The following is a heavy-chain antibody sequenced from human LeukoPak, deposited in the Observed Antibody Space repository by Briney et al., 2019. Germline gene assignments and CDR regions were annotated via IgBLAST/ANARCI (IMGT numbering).Heavy chain of an antibody. J-gene: IGHJ6*03. CDR3: AREARYSSSWKTYYYYYMDV. Sequence: SETLSLTCTVSGGSISSYYWSWIRQPPGKGLEWIGYIYYSGSTNYNPSLKSRVTISVDTSKNQFSLKLSSVTAADTAVYYCAREARYSSSWKTYYYYYMDVWGKGTTVTVSS. CDR1: GGSISSYY. D-gene: IGHD6-13*01. V-gene: IGHV4-59*01. CDR2: IYYSGST.